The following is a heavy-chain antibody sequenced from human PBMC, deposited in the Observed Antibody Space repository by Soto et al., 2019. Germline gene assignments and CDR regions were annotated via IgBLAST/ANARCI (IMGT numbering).Heavy chain of an antibody. CDR1: GGPFSTST. Sequence: SVKVSCKXSGGPFSTSTISWVRQAPGQGLEWMGGIIPIFGTTNYAQKFQGKVTITADESTSTAFMELSSLRSEDTAVYYCRSSTYYYDSNEDWFDPWGQGTLVTVSS. CDR2: IIPIFGTT. CDR3: RSSTYYYDSNEDWFDP. J-gene: IGHJ5*02. D-gene: IGHD3-22*01. V-gene: IGHV1-69*13.